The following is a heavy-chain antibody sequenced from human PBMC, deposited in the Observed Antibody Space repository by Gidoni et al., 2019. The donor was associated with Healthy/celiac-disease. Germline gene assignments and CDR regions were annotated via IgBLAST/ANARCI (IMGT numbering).Heavy chain of an antibody. J-gene: IGHJ4*02. D-gene: IGHD3-10*01. Sequence: EVQLVESGGGLVQPGGSLRLSCSASGFTFSSYAMHWVRQAPGKGLEYVSANSSNGGSTYYADSGKGRFTIARDNSKNTLYLQMSSLRAEDTAVYYCVKDGRPLRTHPAHWGQGTLVTVSS. CDR1: GFTFSSYA. V-gene: IGHV3-64D*09. CDR2: NSSNGGST. CDR3: VKDGRPLRTHPAH.